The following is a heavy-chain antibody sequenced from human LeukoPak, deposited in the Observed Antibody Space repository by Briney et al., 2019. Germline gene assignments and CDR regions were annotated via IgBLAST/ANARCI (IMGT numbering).Heavy chain of an antibody. CDR3: AKSMVRGVMVSVGY. V-gene: IGHV3-33*06. CDR2: IWYDGSNK. Sequence: PGGSLILSCAASGFTFSSYGMHWVRQAPGKGLEWVAVIWYDGSNKYYADSVKGRFTISRDNSKNTLYLQMNSLRAEDTAVYYCAKSMVRGVMVSVGYWGQGTPVTVSS. D-gene: IGHD3-10*01. CDR1: GFTFSSYG. J-gene: IGHJ4*02.